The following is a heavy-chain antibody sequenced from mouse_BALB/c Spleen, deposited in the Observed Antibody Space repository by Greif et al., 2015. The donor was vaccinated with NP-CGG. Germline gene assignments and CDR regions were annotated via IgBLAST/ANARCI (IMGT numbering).Heavy chain of an antibody. D-gene: IGHD2-2*01. CDR3: ARGGGYAD. Sequence: EVQLQQSGPELVKPGASVKISRKAPGYSFTGYFMNWVMQSHGKSLEWIGRINPYNGDTFYNQKFKGKATLTVDKSSSTAHMELRSLASEDSAVYYCARGGGYADWGQGTLVTVSA. V-gene: IGHV1-20*02. CDR2: INPYNGDT. CDR1: GYSFTGYF. J-gene: IGHJ3*01.